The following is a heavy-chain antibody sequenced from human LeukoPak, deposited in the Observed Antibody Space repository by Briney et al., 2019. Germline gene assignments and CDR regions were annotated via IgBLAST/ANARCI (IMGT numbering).Heavy chain of an antibody. CDR1: GFTFSKFW. CDR3: ATSTEAAGSD. CDR2: IKQDGSVK. J-gene: IGHJ4*02. V-gene: IGHV3-7*03. D-gene: IGHD6-13*01. Sequence: TGGSLRLSCAASGFTFSKFWMSWVRQAPGKGLKWVANIKQDGSVKYYVDSVKGRFTISRDNAENSLYLQVNSLRVEDTAVYYCATSTEAAGSDWGQGTLVTVSS.